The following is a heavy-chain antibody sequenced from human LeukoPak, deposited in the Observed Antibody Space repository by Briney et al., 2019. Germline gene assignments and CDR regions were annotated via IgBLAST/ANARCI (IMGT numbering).Heavy chain of an antibody. CDR3: ATDSSGYPIDY. J-gene: IGHJ4*02. CDR2: ISYDGSNK. V-gene: IGHV3-30*03. CDR1: GFTFSSYG. D-gene: IGHD3-22*01. Sequence: GRSLRLSCAASGFTFSSYGMHWVRQAPGKGLEWVAVISYDGSNKYYADSVKGRFTISRDNSKNTLYLQMNSLRAEDTAVYYCATDSSGYPIDYWGQGTLVTVSS.